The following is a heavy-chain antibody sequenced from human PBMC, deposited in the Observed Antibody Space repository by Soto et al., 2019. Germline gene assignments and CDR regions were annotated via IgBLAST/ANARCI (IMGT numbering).Heavy chain of an antibody. Sequence: SETLSLTCTVSGGSISSYYWSWIRQPPGKGLEWIGYIYYSGSTNYNPSLKSQVTISVDTSKNQFSLKLSSVTAADTAVYYCARRELNGMDVWGQGTTVTVSS. J-gene: IGHJ6*02. D-gene: IGHD1-7*01. V-gene: IGHV4-59*01. CDR2: IYYSGST. CDR3: ARRELNGMDV. CDR1: GGSISSYY.